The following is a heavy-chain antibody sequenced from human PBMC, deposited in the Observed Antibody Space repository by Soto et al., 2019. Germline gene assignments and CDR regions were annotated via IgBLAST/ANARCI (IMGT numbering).Heavy chain of an antibody. D-gene: IGHD1-1*01. V-gene: IGHV4-34*01. Sequence: QVQLQQWGAGLLKPSETLSLTCAVSSGPFSGYYWSWIRPSPGKGLEWIGEISHSGSTNYNPSLKSRVTISVDTSKNQFSLKLSSVTAADTAVFYCAISFITRDEFNIWGQGTLATASS. CDR1: SGPFSGYY. CDR2: ISHSGST. J-gene: IGHJ3*02. CDR3: AISFITRDEFNI.